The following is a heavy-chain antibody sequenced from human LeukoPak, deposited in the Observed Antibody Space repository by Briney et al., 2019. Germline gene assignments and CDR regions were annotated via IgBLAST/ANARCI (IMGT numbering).Heavy chain of an antibody. D-gene: IGHD6-13*01. CDR1: GGSVTSGGCY. J-gene: IGHJ5*02. V-gene: IGHV4-61*08. CDR2: IYYSGST. Sequence: PSQTLSLTCSVSGGSVTSGGCYWNWIRQHPGKGLEWIGYIYYSGSTIYNPSLKSRVTISVDTSTNQFSLILSSVTAADTAVYYCARDRASSSWYISNWFDPWGQGTLVTVSS. CDR3: ARDRASSSWYISNWFDP.